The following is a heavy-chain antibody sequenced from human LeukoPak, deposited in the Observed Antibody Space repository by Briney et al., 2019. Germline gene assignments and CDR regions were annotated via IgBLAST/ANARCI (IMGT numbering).Heavy chain of an antibody. V-gene: IGHV3-48*03. CDR2: ISSSGSTI. CDR3: ARVGRVGATLNYYFDY. CDR1: GFTFSSYE. D-gene: IGHD1-26*01. J-gene: IGHJ4*02. Sequence: GGSLRLSCAASGFTFSSYEMNWVRQAPGKGLEWVSYISSSGSTIYYADSVKGRFTISRDNAKNSLYLQMNSLRAEDTAVYYCARVGRVGATLNYYFDYWGQGTLVTVSS.